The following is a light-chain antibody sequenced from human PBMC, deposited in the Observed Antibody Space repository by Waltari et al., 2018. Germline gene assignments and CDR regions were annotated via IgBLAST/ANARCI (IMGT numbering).Light chain of an antibody. CDR3: QQSYSTPLT. CDR1: QSISPY. V-gene: IGKV1-39*01. Sequence: DIQMTQSPSSLSASVADGVTISCRASQSISPYLNWYQQKPGKAPELLIYAASRLQGGVSSRFSGSGSGTDFSLTISSLQPEDFATYYCQQSYSTPLTFGGGTKVEMK. J-gene: IGKJ4*01. CDR2: AAS.